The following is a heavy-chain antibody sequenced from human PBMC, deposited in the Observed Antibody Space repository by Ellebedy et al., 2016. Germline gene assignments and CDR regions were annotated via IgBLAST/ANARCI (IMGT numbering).Heavy chain of an antibody. J-gene: IGHJ6*02. Sequence: GESLKISXAASGFSVTDNYMTWVRQAPGKGLEWVSVMWSGGLSYYADSVKGRSTISRDSSKTSVSLQMNSPRLEDTAVYYCARGRSPEFYKSFALDVWGQGTTVTVSS. CDR1: GFSVTDNY. CDR2: MWSGGLS. V-gene: IGHV3-53*05. D-gene: IGHD1-14*01. CDR3: ARGRSPEFYKSFALDV.